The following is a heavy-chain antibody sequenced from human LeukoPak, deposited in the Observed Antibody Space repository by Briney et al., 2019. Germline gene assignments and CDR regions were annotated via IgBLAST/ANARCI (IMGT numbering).Heavy chain of an antibody. CDR1: GFTFSNAW. V-gene: IGHV3-11*06. CDR3: ARDYKYAFDN. D-gene: IGHD5-24*01. CDR2: IGIDSGNT. Sequence: PGGSLRLSCAASGFTFSNAWMSWVRQAPGKGLEWISYIGIDSGNTNYADSVKGRFTISGDKAKNSLYLQMNSLRVEDTAVYYCARDYKYAFDNWGQGTLVTVSS. J-gene: IGHJ4*02.